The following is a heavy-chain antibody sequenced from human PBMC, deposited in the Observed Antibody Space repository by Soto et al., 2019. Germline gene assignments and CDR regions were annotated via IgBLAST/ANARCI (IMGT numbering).Heavy chain of an antibody. CDR3: ARVYSEYYDFWSGYYTSGWFDP. V-gene: IGHV4-31*03. CDR1: GGSISSGGYY. Sequence: SETLSLTCTVSGGSISSGGYYWSWIRQHPGKGLEWIGYIYYSGSTYYNPSLKSRVTISVDTSKNQFSLKLSSVTAADTAVYYCARVYSEYYDFWSGYYTSGWFDPWGQGTLVTVYS. D-gene: IGHD3-3*01. J-gene: IGHJ5*02. CDR2: IYYSGST.